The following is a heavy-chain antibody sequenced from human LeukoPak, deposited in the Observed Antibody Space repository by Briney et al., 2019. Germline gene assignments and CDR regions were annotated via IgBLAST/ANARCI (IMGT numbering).Heavy chain of an antibody. CDR2: INPSGGST. D-gene: IGHD4-17*01. CDR3: ARGPEKFIRSGSPFDY. CDR1: GYTFTSYY. Sequence: ASVKVSCKASGYTFTSYYMHWVRQAPGQGLEWMGIINPSGGSTSYAQKFQGRVTMTRDTSTSTVYMELSSLRSEDTAVYYCARGPEKFIRSGSPFDYWGQGTLVTVSS. J-gene: IGHJ4*02. V-gene: IGHV1-46*01.